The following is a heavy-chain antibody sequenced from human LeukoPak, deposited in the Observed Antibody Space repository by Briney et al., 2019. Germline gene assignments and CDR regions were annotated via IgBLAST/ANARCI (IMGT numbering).Heavy chain of an antibody. V-gene: IGHV3-73*01. D-gene: IGHD4-17*01. Sequence: GGSLKLSCAASGFTFSGSAMHWVRQASGKGLEWVGRIRSKANSYATAYAASVKGRFTISRDDSKNTAYLQMNSLKTEDTAVYYCTRQGGGDYDDYYYGMDVWGQGTTVTVSS. CDR1: GFTFSGSA. CDR3: TRQGGGDYDDYYYGMDV. CDR2: IRSKANSYAT. J-gene: IGHJ6*02.